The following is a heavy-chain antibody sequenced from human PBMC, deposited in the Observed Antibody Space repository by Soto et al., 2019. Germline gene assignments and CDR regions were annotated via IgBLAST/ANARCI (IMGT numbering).Heavy chain of an antibody. CDR1: GGTFSSYA. Sequence: ASVKVSCKASGGTFSSYAISWVRQAPGQGLEWMGGIIPIFGTANYAQKFQGRVTITADESTSTAYMELSSLRSEDTAVYYCARVWWSGYYTAGHYYGMDVWGQGTTVTVSS. D-gene: IGHD3-3*01. J-gene: IGHJ6*02. V-gene: IGHV1-69*13. CDR2: IIPIFGTA. CDR3: ARVWWSGYYTAGHYYGMDV.